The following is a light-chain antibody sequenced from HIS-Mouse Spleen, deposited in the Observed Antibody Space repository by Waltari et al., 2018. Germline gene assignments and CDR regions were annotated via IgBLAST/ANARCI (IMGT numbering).Light chain of an antibody. Sequence: DIQMTQSPSTLSASVGDRVTITCRASQSISSWLAWYQQKPGKAPKLLIYKASSLESGVRSRFSGSGSGTEVTLTISSLQPDDFATYYCQQYNSYSYTFGQGTKLEIK. V-gene: IGKV1-5*03. J-gene: IGKJ2*01. CDR3: QQYNSYSYT. CDR2: KAS. CDR1: QSISSW.